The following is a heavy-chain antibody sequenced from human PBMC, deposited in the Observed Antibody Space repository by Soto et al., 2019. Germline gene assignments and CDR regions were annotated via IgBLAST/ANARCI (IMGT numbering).Heavy chain of an antibody. CDR3: ARDTGLATIKGRYYFDY. CDR2: IIPILGIA. D-gene: IGHD5-12*01. V-gene: IGHV1-69*04. J-gene: IGHJ4*02. Sequence: ASVKVSCKASGGTFSSYTISWVRQAPGQGLEWMGRIIPILGIANYAQKFQGRVTITADKSTSTAYMELSSLRSEDTAVYYCARDTGLATIKGRYYFDYWGQGTLVTVSS. CDR1: GGTFSSYT.